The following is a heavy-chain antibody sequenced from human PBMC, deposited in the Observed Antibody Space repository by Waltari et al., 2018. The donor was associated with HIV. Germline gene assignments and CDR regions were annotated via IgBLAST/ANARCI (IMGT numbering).Heavy chain of an antibody. Sequence: QVQLLESGPGLVKPSQTLSLTCTVSGGSISSGSYSWSWIRQPARKGLELIGRIYTSGSTNYNHSLKSRVTISVDTSKNQFSMKLRSETAADTAVYYCARAYYDFWSGTGSSGNWFDPWGQGTLVTVSS. D-gene: IGHD3-3*01. J-gene: IGHJ5*02. CDR1: GGSISSGSYS. CDR2: IYTSGST. V-gene: IGHV4-61*02. CDR3: ARAYYDFWSGTGSSGNWFDP.